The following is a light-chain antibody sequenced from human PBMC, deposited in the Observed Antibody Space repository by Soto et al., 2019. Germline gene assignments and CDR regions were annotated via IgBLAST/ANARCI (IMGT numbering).Light chain of an antibody. CDR1: QSVSNNY. V-gene: IGKV3-20*01. J-gene: IGKJ5*01. CDR2: GAS. Sequence: IVLTQSPGTLSLSPWERATLSCRASQSVSNNYLAWYQQKPGQAPRLLIYGASNRATGIPDRFSGSGSGTDFTLTISRLEPEDFAVYYCQQYGTSPITFGQGTRLEI. CDR3: QQYGTSPIT.